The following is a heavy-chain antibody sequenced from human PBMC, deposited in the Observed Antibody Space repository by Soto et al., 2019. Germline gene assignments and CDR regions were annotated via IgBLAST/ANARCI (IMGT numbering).Heavy chain of an antibody. J-gene: IGHJ4*02. V-gene: IGHV4-39*07. CDR1: GGAVGSSSYY. Sequence: SGTLSLTCTVSGGAVGSSSYYWGWIRQPPGKGLEWIGYIFHSGSAYYNPSLKSRVTISVDTSKNQFSLKLSSVTAADTAVYYCARALVGMVRGVIGYWGQGTLVTVSS. D-gene: IGHD3-10*01. CDR3: ARALVGMVRGVIGY. CDR2: IFHSGSA.